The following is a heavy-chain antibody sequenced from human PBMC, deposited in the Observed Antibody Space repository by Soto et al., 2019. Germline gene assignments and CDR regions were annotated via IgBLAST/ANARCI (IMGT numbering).Heavy chain of an antibody. D-gene: IGHD6-13*01. CDR3: ATNVHGISWFFSCFDT. CDR2: IHHSGGA. J-gene: IGHJ5*02. V-gene: IGHV4-59*01. Sequence: QVHLQESGPGLVKPSETLSLTCTVSVGSISTYYWCWIRQPPGKGLEWIGYIHHSGGANYNHSLKSRVNLSVDTSKNQFFLKLTTVTAADTAVYYWATNVHGISWFFSCFDTWGQGALVTVSS. CDR1: VGSISTYY.